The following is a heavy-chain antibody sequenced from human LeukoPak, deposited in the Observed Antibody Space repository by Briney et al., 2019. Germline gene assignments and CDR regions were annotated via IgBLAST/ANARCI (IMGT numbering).Heavy chain of an antibody. Sequence: PGGSLRLSCAASGFTFSSYGMSWVRQAPGKGLEWVSAISGSGGSTYYADSVKGRLTISRDNSKNTLYLQMNSLRADDTAVYYCVNHPVEMATIANYWGQGTLVTVSS. CDR2: ISGSGGST. J-gene: IGHJ4*02. D-gene: IGHD5-24*01. CDR1: GFTFSSYG. V-gene: IGHV3-23*01. CDR3: VNHPVEMATIANY.